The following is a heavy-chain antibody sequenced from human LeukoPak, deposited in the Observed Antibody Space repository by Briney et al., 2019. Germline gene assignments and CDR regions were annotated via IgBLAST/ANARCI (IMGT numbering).Heavy chain of an antibody. CDR1: GFTVSSNY. CDR3: ARDELSSGYYLDY. D-gene: IGHD3-22*01. Sequence: GGSLRLSCAASGFTVSSNYMSWVRQAPGKGLEWVAVIWYDGSNKYYADSVKGRFTISRDNSKNTLYLQMNSLRAEDTAVYYCARDELSSGYYLDYWGQGTLVTVSS. V-gene: IGHV3-33*08. CDR2: IWYDGSNK. J-gene: IGHJ4*02.